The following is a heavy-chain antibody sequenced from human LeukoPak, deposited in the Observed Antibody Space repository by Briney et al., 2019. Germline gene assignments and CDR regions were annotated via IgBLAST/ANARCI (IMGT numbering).Heavy chain of an antibody. CDR2: ISSSSSYI. CDR3: ARVLYSYGFEN. D-gene: IGHD5-18*01. Sequence: GSLRLSCAASGFTFSSYGMSWVRQAPGKGLEWVSSISSSSSYIYYADSVKGRFTISRDNAKNSLYLQMNSLRAEDTAVYYCARVLYSYGFENWGQGTLVTVSS. J-gene: IGHJ4*02. V-gene: IGHV3-21*01. CDR1: GFTFSSYG.